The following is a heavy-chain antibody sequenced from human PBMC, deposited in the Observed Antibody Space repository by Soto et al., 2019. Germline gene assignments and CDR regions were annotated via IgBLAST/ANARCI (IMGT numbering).Heavy chain of an antibody. CDR2: INPHGGST. Sequence: QVQLVQSGAEVKRPGASVKVSCKAPGDTFTSYYLNWVRQAPGQGLEWMGVINPHGGSTKYAQKLQGRITMTRETSRSTVYMELSSLSSDDTAIYYCARSSGGNFGIIIEGSNWFDPWGQGTLVTVSS. D-gene: IGHD3-3*01. CDR1: GDTFTSYY. CDR3: ARSSGGNFGIIIEGSNWFDP. J-gene: IGHJ5*02. V-gene: IGHV1-46*01.